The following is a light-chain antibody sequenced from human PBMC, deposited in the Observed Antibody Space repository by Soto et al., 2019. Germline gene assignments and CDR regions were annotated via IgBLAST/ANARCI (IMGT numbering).Light chain of an antibody. CDR1: QSVSSY. J-gene: IGKJ4*01. CDR2: DAS. Sequence: EIVWIHPLPTLAAASAKTAILCLRASQSVSSYLAWYQQKPGQAPRLLIYDASNRATGIPARFSGSGSGTDFTRPISSLDSEDFAAYYCQQRRNRLNFGGGTKVEI. V-gene: IGKV3-11*01. CDR3: QQRRNRLN.